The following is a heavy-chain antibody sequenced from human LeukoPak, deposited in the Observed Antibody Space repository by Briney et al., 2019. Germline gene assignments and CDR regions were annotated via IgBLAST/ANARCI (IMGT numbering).Heavy chain of an antibody. J-gene: IGHJ6*02. Sequence: PGGSLRLSCAASGFTFSSYWMHWVRQAPGTGLVWVSRINSDGSSTSYADSVKGRFTISRDNAKNTLYLQMNSLRAEDTAVYYCARGSVPYYGMDVWGQGTTVTVSS. CDR2: INSDGSST. CDR1: GFTFSSYW. CDR3: ARGSVPYYGMDV. V-gene: IGHV3-74*01.